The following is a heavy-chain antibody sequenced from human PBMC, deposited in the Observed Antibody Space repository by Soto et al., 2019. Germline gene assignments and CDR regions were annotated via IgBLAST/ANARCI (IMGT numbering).Heavy chain of an antibody. V-gene: IGHV4-39*01. Sequence: PSETLSLTCTVSGGSISSSSYYWGWIRQPPGRGLEWIGSIYYSGSTYYNPSLKSRVTISVDTSKNQFSLKLSSVTAADTAVYYCARSRRVWFGEGDYYGMDVWGQGTTVTVSS. CDR1: GGSISSSSYY. CDR2: IYYSGST. CDR3: ARSRRVWFGEGDYYGMDV. J-gene: IGHJ6*01. D-gene: IGHD3-10*01.